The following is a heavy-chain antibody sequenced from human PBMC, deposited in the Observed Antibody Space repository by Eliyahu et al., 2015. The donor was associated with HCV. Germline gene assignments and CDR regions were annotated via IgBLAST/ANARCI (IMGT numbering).Heavy chain of an antibody. Sequence: VRQAPGQGLEWMGIINPSGGSTSYAQKFQGRVTMTRDTSTSTVYMELSSLRSEDTAVYYCARDFPRYCSSTSCPDWFDPWGQGTLVTVSS. J-gene: IGHJ5*02. V-gene: IGHV1-46*01. CDR3: ARDFPRYCSSTSCPDWFDP. CDR2: INPSGGST. D-gene: IGHD2-2*01.